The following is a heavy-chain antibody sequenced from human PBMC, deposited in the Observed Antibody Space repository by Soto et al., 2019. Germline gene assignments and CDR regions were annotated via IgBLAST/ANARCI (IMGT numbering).Heavy chain of an antibody. J-gene: IGHJ6*02. CDR2: IWYDGSNK. D-gene: IGHD4-17*01. CDR3: ARESNGGSSSGMDV. V-gene: IGHV3-33*01. Sequence: PGGSLRLSCAASGFTFSSYGMHWVRQAPGKGLEWVAVIWYDGSNKYYADSVKGRFTISRDNSKNTLYLQMNSLRAEDTAVYYCARESNGGSSSGMDVWGQGTTVTVSS. CDR1: GFTFSSYG.